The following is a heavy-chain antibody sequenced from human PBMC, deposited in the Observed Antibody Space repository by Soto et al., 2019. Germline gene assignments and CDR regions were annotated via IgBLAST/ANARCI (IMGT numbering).Heavy chain of an antibody. D-gene: IGHD2-8*01. Sequence: EVQLLQSGGGLVQPGGSLRLSCEASGFSFTFYAMSWVRQAPGKGLEWVSAISGNGATTFYADSMKGRFTISRDNSRDTLYLQMNRLRAADTAVYFCAREQCSPLDRYCADGGVDWVDPWGRGTLVTVSS. CDR1: GFSFTFYA. CDR3: AREQCSPLDRYCADGGVDWVDP. J-gene: IGHJ5*02. CDR2: ISGNGATT. V-gene: IGHV3-23*01.